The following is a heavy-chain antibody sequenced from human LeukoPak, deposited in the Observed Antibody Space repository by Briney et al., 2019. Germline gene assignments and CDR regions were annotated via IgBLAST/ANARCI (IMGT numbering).Heavy chain of an antibody. V-gene: IGHV4-34*01. Sequence: KPSETLSLTCAVYGGSFSGYYWSWIRQPPGKGLEWIGEINHSGSTNYNPSLKSRVTISVDTSKNQFSLKLSPVTAADTAVYYCARRYGSGSDFDYWGQGILVTVSS. CDR3: ARRYGSGSDFDY. CDR1: GGSFSGYY. CDR2: INHSGST. J-gene: IGHJ4*02. D-gene: IGHD3-10*01.